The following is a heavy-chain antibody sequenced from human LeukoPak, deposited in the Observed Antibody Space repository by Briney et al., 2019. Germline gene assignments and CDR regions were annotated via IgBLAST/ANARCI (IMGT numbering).Heavy chain of an antibody. D-gene: IGHD2-15*01. CDR2: IYYSGDT. Sequence: SETLSLTCTVSGGPISSSSYYWGWIRQPPGKGLEWIGSIYYSGDTYYNPSLKSRVTISVDTSKNQFSLKLSSVTVADTAVYYCASPPVVVAAPWTLDVWGQGTVVTVSS. CDR3: ASPPVVVAAPWTLDV. V-gene: IGHV4-39*01. J-gene: IGHJ3*01. CDR1: GGPISSSSYY.